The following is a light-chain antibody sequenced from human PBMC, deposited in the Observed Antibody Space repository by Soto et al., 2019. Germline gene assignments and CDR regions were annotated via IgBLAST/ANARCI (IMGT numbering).Light chain of an antibody. CDR1: KLGDKF. V-gene: IGLV3-1*01. J-gene: IGLJ1*01. CDR3: QAWDTITGV. Sequence: SYELTQPPSVSVYPGQTASITCSGDKLGDKFACWYQQKPGRSPVLVICQDNKRPSGIPERFSGSISGNTATLTINGAQAMDEADYYCQAWDTITGVLGTGTKLTVL. CDR2: QDN.